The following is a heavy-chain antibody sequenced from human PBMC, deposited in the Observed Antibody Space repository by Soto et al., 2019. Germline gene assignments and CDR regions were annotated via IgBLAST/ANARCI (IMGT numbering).Heavy chain of an antibody. Sequence: PGGSLRLSCAASGFTFSSYAMSWVSQAPGKGLEWVSAISGSCGSTYYADSVKGRFTISRDNSKNTLYLQMNSLRAEDTAVYYCAKSRQQLDNWFDPWGQGTLDTVSS. CDR1: GFTFSSYA. J-gene: IGHJ5*02. CDR2: ISGSCGST. V-gene: IGHV3-23*01. D-gene: IGHD6-13*01. CDR3: AKSRQQLDNWFDP.